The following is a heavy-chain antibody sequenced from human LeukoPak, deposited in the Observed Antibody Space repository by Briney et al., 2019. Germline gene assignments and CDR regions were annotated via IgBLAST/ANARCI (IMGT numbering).Heavy chain of an antibody. J-gene: IGHJ4*02. CDR3: ARGREDSYDSSGYYVFDY. CDR2: IYYSGST. V-gene: IGHV4-61*08. CDR1: GVSVSSGDYY. Sequence: SETLSLTCTVSGVSVSSGDYYWSWIRQPPGRGLEWIGYIYYSGSTNYNPSLKSRVAISVDTSKYQFSLKLNSVTAADTAVYYCARGREDSYDSSGYYVFDYWGQGTLVTVSS. D-gene: IGHD3-22*01.